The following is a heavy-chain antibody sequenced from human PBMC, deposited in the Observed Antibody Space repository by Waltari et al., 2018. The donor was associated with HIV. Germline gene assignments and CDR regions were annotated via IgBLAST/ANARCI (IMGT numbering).Heavy chain of an antibody. Sequence: QVQLQESGPGLVKPSETLSLTCTVSGGSITNYYWSWIRHPAGKGLEWIGRIYISRSSDYNPSLKSRVTMSADTSKNQFSLRLTSVTAADTAVYYCARENKEYDGDGYHVDCWGQGTQVTVSS. CDR1: GGSITNYY. J-gene: IGHJ4*02. V-gene: IGHV4-4*07. CDR2: IYISRSS. CDR3: ARENKEYDGDGYHVDC. D-gene: IGHD3-22*01.